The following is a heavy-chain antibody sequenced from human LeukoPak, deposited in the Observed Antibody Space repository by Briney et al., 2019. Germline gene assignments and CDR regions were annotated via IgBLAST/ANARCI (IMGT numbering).Heavy chain of an antibody. CDR2: IYYSGSGST. Sequence: SETLSLTCTVSGGSIRSYYWSWIRQPPGRGLEWIGYIYYSGSGSTNYNSSLKSRVTISVDTSKNQFSLKLSSVTAADTAVYYCAREGVVPAAIHAFDIWGQGTMVTVSS. CDR1: GGSIRSYY. CDR3: AREGVVPAAIHAFDI. J-gene: IGHJ3*02. D-gene: IGHD2-2*01. V-gene: IGHV4-59*12.